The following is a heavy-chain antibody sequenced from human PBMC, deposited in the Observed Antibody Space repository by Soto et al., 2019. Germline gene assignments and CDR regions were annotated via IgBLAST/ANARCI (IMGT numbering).Heavy chain of an antibody. CDR3: AGDCSGGSCYPGMDV. Sequence: EVQLVESGGGLVKPGGSLRLSCAASGFNFNSYTINWVRQAPGKRLEWLSSNSSSGYIFSTDSVRGRFTISRDNAKNSVYLQINSLRAEDTAVYFCAGDCSGGSCYPGMDVWGQGTTVTVSS. J-gene: IGHJ6*02. D-gene: IGHD2-15*01. CDR2: NSSSGYI. CDR1: GFNFNSYT. V-gene: IGHV3-21*01.